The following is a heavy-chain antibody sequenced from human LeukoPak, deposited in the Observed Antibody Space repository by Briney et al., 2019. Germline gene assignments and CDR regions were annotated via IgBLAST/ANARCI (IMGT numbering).Heavy chain of an antibody. CDR2: INPSGGST. CDR1: GYTFTSYY. Sequence: ASVKVFCKASGYTFTSYYMHWVRQAPGQGLEWMGIINPSGGSTSYAQKFQGRVTMTRDTSTSTVYMELSSLRSEDTAVYYCARDVITFGGVIAGTDYWGQGTLVTVSS. V-gene: IGHV1-46*03. CDR3: ARDVITFGGVIAGTDY. J-gene: IGHJ4*02. D-gene: IGHD3-16*02.